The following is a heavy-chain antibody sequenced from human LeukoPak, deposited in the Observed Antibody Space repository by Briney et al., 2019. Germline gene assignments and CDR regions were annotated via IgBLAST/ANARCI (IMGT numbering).Heavy chain of an antibody. Sequence: GGSLRLSCAASGFTFSSYAMSWVRQAPGKGQEWVSAISGSGGSTYYADSVKGRFTISRDNSKNTLYLQMNSLRAEDTAVYYCAKDRDSSGWYGTLALFDYWGQGTLVTVSS. CDR3: AKDRDSSGWYGTLALFDY. J-gene: IGHJ4*02. V-gene: IGHV3-23*01. D-gene: IGHD6-19*01. CDR2: ISGSGGST. CDR1: GFTFSSYA.